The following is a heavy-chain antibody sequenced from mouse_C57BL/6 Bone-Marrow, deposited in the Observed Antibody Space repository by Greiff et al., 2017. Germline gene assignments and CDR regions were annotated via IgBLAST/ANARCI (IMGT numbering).Heavy chain of an antibody. CDR2: INSDGGST. J-gene: IGHJ4*01. CDR3: ARQRLPFYDSTHYYAMDY. Sequence: EVKLVESGGGLVQPGESLKLSCESNEYEFPSHDMSWVRKTPEKRLELVAAINSDGGSTYYPDTMERRFIISRDNTKKTLYLKLISLRSEDIALYYCARQRLPFYDSTHYYAMDYWGQGTSVTVSS. CDR1: EYEFPSHD. D-gene: IGHD1-1*01. V-gene: IGHV5-2*01.